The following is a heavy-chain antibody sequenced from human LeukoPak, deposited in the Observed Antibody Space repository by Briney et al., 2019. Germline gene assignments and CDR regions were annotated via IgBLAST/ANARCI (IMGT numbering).Heavy chain of an antibody. J-gene: IGHJ4*02. CDR3: AKGAGNFDWSYHDY. CDR2: ISGSGGTT. D-gene: IGHD3-9*01. Sequence: GGSLRNSSADSSFTNSSYAMSWVLQAPGKGLEGVSAISGSGGTTYNADSVKGRFTISRDNSNNTLYLQLNSMRAEDTAVYYCAKGAGNFDWSYHDYWGQGTLVTVSS. V-gene: IGHV3-23*01. CDR1: SFTNSSYA.